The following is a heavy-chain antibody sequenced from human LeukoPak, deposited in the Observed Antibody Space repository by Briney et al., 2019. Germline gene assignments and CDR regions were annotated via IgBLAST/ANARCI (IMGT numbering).Heavy chain of an antibody. Sequence: PGGSLRLSCAASGFTFSNYGMHWVRQAPGKGLEWVAFIRYDGSENYYADSVKGRFTISRDNAKNSLYLQMNSLRAEDTAVYYCARGEMATISYYFDYWGQGTLVTVSS. CDR1: GFTFSNYG. V-gene: IGHV3-30*02. J-gene: IGHJ4*02. CDR2: IRYDGSEN. D-gene: IGHD5-24*01. CDR3: ARGEMATISYYFDY.